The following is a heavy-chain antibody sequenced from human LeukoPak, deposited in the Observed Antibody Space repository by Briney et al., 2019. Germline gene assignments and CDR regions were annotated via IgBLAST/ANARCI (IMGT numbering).Heavy chain of an antibody. V-gene: IGHV4-4*07. J-gene: IGHJ4*02. CDR3: ARGYPYNYYDSSGYYRLAHFDY. CDR1: GGSISSYY. CDR2: IYISGST. Sequence: SETLSLTCTVSGGSISSYYWSWIRQPAGKGLEWIGRIYISGSTNYNPSLKSRVTISVDTSKNQFSLKLSSVTAADTAVYYCARGYPYNYYDSSGYYRLAHFDYWGQGTLVTVSS. D-gene: IGHD3-22*01.